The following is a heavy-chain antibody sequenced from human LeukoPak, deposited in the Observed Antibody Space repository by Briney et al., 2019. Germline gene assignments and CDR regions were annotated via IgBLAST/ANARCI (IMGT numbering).Heavy chain of an antibody. CDR3: ARRPSWLPYFDL. D-gene: IGHD2-2*01. J-gene: IGHJ2*01. V-gene: IGHV4-34*01. Sequence: PSETLSLTCAVYGGSFSGYYWSWIRQPPGKGLEWIGEINHSGSTNYNPSLKSRVTISVDTSKNQVSLKLDSVTAADTAVYYCARRPSWLPYFDLWGRGTLVTASS. CDR2: INHSGST. CDR1: GGSFSGYY.